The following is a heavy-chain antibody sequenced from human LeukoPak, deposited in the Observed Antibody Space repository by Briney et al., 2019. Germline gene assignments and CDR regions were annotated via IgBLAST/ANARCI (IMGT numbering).Heavy chain of an antibody. CDR2: INHSGST. D-gene: IGHD2-2*01. CDR1: GGSFSGYY. J-gene: IGHJ4*02. CDR3: ARGYCSSTSCYLDY. Sequence: SETLSLTCAVYGGSFSGYYWSWIRQPPGKGLEWIGEINHSGSTNYNPSLKSRVTISVDTSKNQFSLELSSVTAADTAVYYCARGYCSSTSCYLDYWGQGTLVTVSS. V-gene: IGHV4-34*01.